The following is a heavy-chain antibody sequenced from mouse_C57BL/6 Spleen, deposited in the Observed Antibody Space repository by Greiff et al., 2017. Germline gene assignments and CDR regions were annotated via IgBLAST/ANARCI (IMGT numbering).Heavy chain of an antibody. CDR2: FYPGSGSI. Sequence: VQLQQSGAELVKPGASVKLSCKASGYTFTEYTIHWVKQRSGQGLEWIGWFYPGSGSIKYNEKFKDKATLTADKSSSTAYMELSRLTSEDSAVYFCARHPYYYGSRDWYFDVWGTGTTVTVSS. CDR1: GYTFTEYT. D-gene: IGHD1-1*01. CDR3: ARHPYYYGSRDWYFDV. V-gene: IGHV1-62-2*01. J-gene: IGHJ1*03.